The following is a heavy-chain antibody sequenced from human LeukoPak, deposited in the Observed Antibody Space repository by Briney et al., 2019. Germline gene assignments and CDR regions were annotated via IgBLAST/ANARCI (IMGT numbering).Heavy chain of an antibody. CDR1: GYTFTNHY. V-gene: IGHV1-46*03. J-gene: IGHJ4*02. CDR3: TRVGQLVFNY. D-gene: IGHD6-6*01. Sequence: GASVKVSCKPSGYTFTNHYLHWVRQAPGQGLEWVGIINPGDGSTNYAQMFRGRVTMTRDKSTSTVYMELSSLRSDDTAVYYCTRVGQLVFNYWGQGTLVTVS. CDR2: INPGDGST.